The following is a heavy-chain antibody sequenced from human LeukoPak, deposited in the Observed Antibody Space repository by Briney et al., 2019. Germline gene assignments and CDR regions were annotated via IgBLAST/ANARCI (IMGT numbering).Heavy chain of an antibody. CDR3: ARANYYDSELGY. Sequence: ASVKVSCKASGYTFTSYGISWVRQAPGQGLEWMGWISAYNGNTNYAQKLQGRVTMSTDTSTSTAYMELRSLRSDDTAVYYCARANYYDSELGYWGQGTLVTVSS. CDR1: GYTFTSYG. V-gene: IGHV1-18*01. CDR2: ISAYNGNT. D-gene: IGHD3-22*01. J-gene: IGHJ4*02.